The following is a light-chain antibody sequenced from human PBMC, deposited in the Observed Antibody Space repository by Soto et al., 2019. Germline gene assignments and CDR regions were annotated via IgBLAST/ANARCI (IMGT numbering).Light chain of an antibody. V-gene: IGLV2-23*02. CDR3: CSYAGTSTHTV. CDR1: SSDVGSYNL. J-gene: IGLJ7*01. Sequence: QSALTQPASVSGSPGQSITISCTGTSSDVGSYNLVSWYQQHPGKAPKLMISEVSKRPSGISDRFSGSKSGSTASLTISGLQADDEADYYCCSYAGTSTHTVFGGGTQLTVL. CDR2: EVS.